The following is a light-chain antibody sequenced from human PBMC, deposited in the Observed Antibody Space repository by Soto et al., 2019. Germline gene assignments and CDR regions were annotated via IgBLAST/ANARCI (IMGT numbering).Light chain of an antibody. CDR2: KAS. CDR3: LQYNSHSWT. Sequence: DIQMTQSPSTLSASVGDRVTITCRASQSVSSWLAWYQHKAGKAPKLLIYKASSLESGVPSRFSGSGSGTEFSPPISTLQPEDVASYYCLQYNSHSWTFGQETKVEMK. V-gene: IGKV1-5*03. CDR1: QSVSSW. J-gene: IGKJ1*01.